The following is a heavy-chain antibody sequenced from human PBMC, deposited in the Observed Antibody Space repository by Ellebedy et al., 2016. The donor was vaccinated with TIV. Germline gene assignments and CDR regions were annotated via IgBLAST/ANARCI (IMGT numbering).Heavy chain of an antibody. V-gene: IGHV3-7*01. CDR1: GFTFSNYW. Sequence: GESLKIFCAASGFTFSNYWMSWVRQAPGKGLEWVANIKQDGSEKYYVDSVKGRFTISRDNARNSLYLQMSSLRVEDTAVYYCARDGGSGSYWEGFDYWGQGTLVTVSS. D-gene: IGHD3-10*01. CDR3: ARDGGSGSYWEGFDY. J-gene: IGHJ4*02. CDR2: IKQDGSEK.